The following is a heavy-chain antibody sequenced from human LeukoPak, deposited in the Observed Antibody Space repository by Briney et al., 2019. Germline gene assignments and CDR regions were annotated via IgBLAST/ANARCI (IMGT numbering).Heavy chain of an antibody. CDR2: ISSSSSYI. V-gene: IGHV3-21*01. J-gene: IGHJ4*02. CDR1: GFTFSSYS. CDR3: ARVQQLVSSV. Sequence: PGGSLRLSCAASGFTFSSYSMNWVRQAPGKGLEWVSSISSSSSYIYHADSVKGRFTISRDNAKNSLYLQMNSLGAEDTAVYYCARVQQLVSSVWGQGTLVTVSS. D-gene: IGHD6-13*01.